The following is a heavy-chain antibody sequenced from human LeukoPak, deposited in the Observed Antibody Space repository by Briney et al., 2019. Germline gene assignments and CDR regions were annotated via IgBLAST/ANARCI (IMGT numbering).Heavy chain of an antibody. CDR3: ARGMGYSYGHPQGAFDI. D-gene: IGHD5-18*01. CDR1: GYSFTSYG. V-gene: IGHV1-18*01. Sequence: ASVKVSCKASGYSFTSYGFNWVRQSPGQGLEWMGWMSAYNGKTNYAHSLQGRVTVTADTSTSTAYMELRSLRSEDTAVYYCARGMGYSYGHPQGAFDIWGQGTMVAVSS. CDR2: MSAYNGKT. J-gene: IGHJ3*02.